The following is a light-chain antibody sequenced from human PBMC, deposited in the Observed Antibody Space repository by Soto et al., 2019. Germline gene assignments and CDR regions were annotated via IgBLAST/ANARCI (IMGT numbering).Light chain of an antibody. Sequence: SYELTQPPSVSVTPGQTARITCGGNNIGSKGVHWYQQKPGQAPVLVVYDDSDRPSGIPERFSGSNSGNTATLTINRVEAGDEADVFCQVWDDSGDHVVFGGGTKVTVL. CDR1: NIGSKG. V-gene: IGLV3-21*02. J-gene: IGLJ2*01. CDR3: QVWDDSGDHVV. CDR2: DDS.